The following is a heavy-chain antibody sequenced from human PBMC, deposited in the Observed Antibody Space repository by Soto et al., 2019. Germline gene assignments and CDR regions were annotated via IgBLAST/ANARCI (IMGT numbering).Heavy chain of an antibody. CDR1: GYSFTSYW. D-gene: IGHD2-2*03. Sequence: GESLKISCKGSGYSFTSYWISWVRQMPGKGLEWMGRIDPSDSYTNYSPSFQGHVTISADKSISTAYLQWSSLKASDTAMYYCARGGYCSSTSCHLDYWGQGTLVTVSS. V-gene: IGHV5-10-1*01. J-gene: IGHJ4*02. CDR2: IDPSDSYT. CDR3: ARGGYCSSTSCHLDY.